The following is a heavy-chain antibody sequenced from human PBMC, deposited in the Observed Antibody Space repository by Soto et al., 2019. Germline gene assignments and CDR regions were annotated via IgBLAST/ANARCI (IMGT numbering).Heavy chain of an antibody. D-gene: IGHD2-2*01. J-gene: IGHJ5*02. V-gene: IGHV1-3*01. CDR3: ARVPRYTSDIVEVPAVMFDDWFVP. CDR1: GYTFSSYA. Sequence: QVQLVQSGAEVKKPGASVKVSCKASGYTFSSYAVQWVRQAPGQSLEWIGWIHAGNGDTKYSQKFHGRVTLTSDTSANTAYMDLSRLRSEDTAVYYCARVPRYTSDIVEVPAVMFDDWFVPWGQGTLVTVSS. CDR2: IHAGNGDT.